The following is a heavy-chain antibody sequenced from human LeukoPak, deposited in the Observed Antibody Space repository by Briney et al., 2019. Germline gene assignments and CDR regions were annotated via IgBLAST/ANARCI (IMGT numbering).Heavy chain of an antibody. CDR3: ARKPFYGDYFMGAFDI. V-gene: IGHV4-4*02. CDR2: IYHSGST. CDR1: GGSISSSNW. J-gene: IGHJ3*02. Sequence: SGTLSLTCAVSGGSISSSNWWSWVRQPPGKGLEWIGEIYHSGSTNYNPSLKSRVTISVDKFKNQFSLKLSSVTAADTAVYYCARKPFYGDYFMGAFDIWGQGTMVTVSS. D-gene: IGHD4-17*01.